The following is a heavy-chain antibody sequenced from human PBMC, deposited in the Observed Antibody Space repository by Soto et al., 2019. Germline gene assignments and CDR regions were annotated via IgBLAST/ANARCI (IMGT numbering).Heavy chain of an antibody. D-gene: IGHD1-26*01. CDR1: GTSVSSNSNH. CDR3: ARRVGATPPRD. CDR2: VYYDGTT. V-gene: IGHV4-61*01. J-gene: IGHJ4*02. Sequence: QVQLQESGPGLVKPSETLSLTCTVSGTSVSSNSNHWSWVRQPPGKGLEWIGYVYYDGTTNYNPSLKNRVTISLDTTKNQFSLKATSVTAADTAVYYCARRVGATPPRDWGQGTLVTVSS.